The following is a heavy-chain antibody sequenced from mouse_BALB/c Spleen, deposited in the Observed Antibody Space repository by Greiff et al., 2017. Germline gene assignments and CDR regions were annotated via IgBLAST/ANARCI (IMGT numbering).Heavy chain of an antibody. CDR1: GDSITSGY. Sequence: EVKVVESGPSLVKPSQTLSLTCSVTGDSITSGYWNWIRKFPGNKLEYMGYISYSGSTYYNPSLKSRISITRDTSKNQYYLQLNSVTTEDTATYYCARRDGYYDAMDYWGQGTSVTVSS. D-gene: IGHD2-3*01. J-gene: IGHJ4*01. CDR2: ISYSGST. V-gene: IGHV3-8*02. CDR3: ARRDGYYDAMDY.